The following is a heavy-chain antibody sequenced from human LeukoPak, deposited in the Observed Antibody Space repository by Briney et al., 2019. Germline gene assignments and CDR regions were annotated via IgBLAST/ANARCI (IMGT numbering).Heavy chain of an antibody. D-gene: IGHD4-23*01. V-gene: IGHV3-11*04. Sequence: GGSLRLSCAASGFTFSDYYMSWIRQAPGKGLEWLPYISSRGSGIFYADSVKGRFTISRDNAKNSLYLQMNSLRAEDTAVYYCARESWGGNLGDAFDIWGRGTMVTVSS. CDR3: ARESWGGNLGDAFDI. CDR1: GFTFSDYY. J-gene: IGHJ3*02. CDR2: ISSRGSGI.